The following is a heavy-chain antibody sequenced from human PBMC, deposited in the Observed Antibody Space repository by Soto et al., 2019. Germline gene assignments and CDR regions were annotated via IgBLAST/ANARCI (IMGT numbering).Heavy chain of an antibody. Sequence: ETLSLIFTVSGGSVSSGSYYWSWIRQPPGKGLEWIGYIYYSGSTNYNPSLKSRVTISVDTSKNQFSLKLSSVTAADTAVYYCARGGYSNWFDPWGQGTLVTVSS. J-gene: IGHJ5*02. CDR2: IYYSGST. D-gene: IGHD6-13*01. V-gene: IGHV4-61*01. CDR1: GGSVSSGSYY. CDR3: ARGGYSNWFDP.